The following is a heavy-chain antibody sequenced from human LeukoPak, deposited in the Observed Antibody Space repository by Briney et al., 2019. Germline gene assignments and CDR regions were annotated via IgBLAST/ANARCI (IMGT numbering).Heavy chain of an antibody. D-gene: IGHD3-10*01. CDR1: GFTFSSYA. J-gene: IGHJ4*02. V-gene: IGHV3-23*01. CDR2: ISGSGSST. CDR3: ARDTLWFGESANFDY. Sequence: GGSLRLSCAASGFTFSSYAMSWVRQAPGKGLEWVSAISGSGSSTYYADSVKGRFTISRDNSKNTLYLQMNSLRAEDTAVYYCARDTLWFGESANFDYWGQGTLVTVSS.